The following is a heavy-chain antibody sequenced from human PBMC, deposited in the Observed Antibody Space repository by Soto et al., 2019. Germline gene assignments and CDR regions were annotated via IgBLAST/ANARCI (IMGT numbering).Heavy chain of an antibody. CDR2: IYPGDSDT. Sequence: GESLKISCKGSGYSFTSYWIGWVRQMPGKGLEWMGIIYPGDSDTRYSPSFQGQVTISADKSISTAYLQWSSLKASDTAMYYCARATVTSTSLYYYYYMDVSGKGTTVTVAS. CDR3: ARATVTSTSLYYYYYMDV. J-gene: IGHJ6*03. CDR1: GYSFTSYW. D-gene: IGHD4-17*01. V-gene: IGHV5-51*01.